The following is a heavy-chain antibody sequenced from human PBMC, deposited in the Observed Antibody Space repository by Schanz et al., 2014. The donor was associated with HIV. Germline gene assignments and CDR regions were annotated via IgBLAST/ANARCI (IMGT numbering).Heavy chain of an antibody. CDR3: ARSQDTSWFF. D-gene: IGHD2-2*01. J-gene: IGHJ4*02. CDR2: ISSSSSYT. Sequence: EVQLVESGGGLVKPGGSLRLSCATSGFTLSSFTMNWVRQAPGKGLEWVSSISSSSSYTYYADSVKGRFAISRDNAKNSLFLQMNSLRAEDTAVYYCARSQDTSWFFWGQGTLVTVSS. V-gene: IGHV3-21*04. CDR1: GFTLSSFT.